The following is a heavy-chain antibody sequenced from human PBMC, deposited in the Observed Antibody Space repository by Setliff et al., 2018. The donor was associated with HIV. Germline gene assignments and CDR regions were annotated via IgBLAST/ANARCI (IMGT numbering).Heavy chain of an antibody. Sequence: PSETLSLTCTVSGGSISSSSYYWGWIRQPPGKGLEWIGSIYYSGSTYYNPSLKSRVTISGDTSKNQFSLKLSSVTAADTAVYYCARHQRRYLVGATPYYFDYWGQGTLVTVSS. CDR3: ARHQRRYLVGATPYYFDY. V-gene: IGHV4-39*01. D-gene: IGHD1-26*01. CDR2: IYYSGST. CDR1: GGSISSSSYY. J-gene: IGHJ4*02.